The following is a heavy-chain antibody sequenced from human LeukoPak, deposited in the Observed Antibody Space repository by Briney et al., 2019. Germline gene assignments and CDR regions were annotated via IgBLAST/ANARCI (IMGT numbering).Heavy chain of an antibody. CDR2: LIPIFGTA. J-gene: IGHJ4*02. D-gene: IGHD5-18*01. V-gene: IGHV1-69*13. CDR1: GGTFSSYA. CDR3: ARGAEGYSYGYGSDYFDY. Sequence: SVKVSCKASGGTFSSYAISWVRQAPGQGLEWMGGLIPIFGTANYAQKFQGRVTITADESTSTAYMELSSLRSEDTAVYYCARGAEGYSYGYGSDYFDYWGQGTLVTVSS.